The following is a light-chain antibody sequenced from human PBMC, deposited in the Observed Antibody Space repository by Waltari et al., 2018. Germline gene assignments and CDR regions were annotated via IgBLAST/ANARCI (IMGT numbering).Light chain of an antibody. Sequence: IVLTQSPGTLSLSPGERATLSCRASQSVSRSLAWYQQKPGQAPKLLTYGASTRATGIPYRFTGSGSGTDFSLTISSLEPEDFAIYFCQHYVRLPATFGQGTKVEIK. CDR3: QHYVRLPAT. CDR2: GAS. J-gene: IGKJ1*01. V-gene: IGKV3-20*01. CDR1: QSVSRS.